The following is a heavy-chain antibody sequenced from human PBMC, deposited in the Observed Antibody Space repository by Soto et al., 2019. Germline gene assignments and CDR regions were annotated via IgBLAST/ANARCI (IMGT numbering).Heavy chain of an antibody. Sequence: ASVKVSCKASGYTFTSYGISWVRQAPGQGLEWMGWISAYNGHTNYAHNLQGRVTMTTDTSTSTAYMELRSLRSDDTAVYYCARDQGRISASYYPTWFDPWRQATLFPFSS. J-gene: IGHJ5*02. D-gene: IGHD3-10*01. CDR3: ARDQGRISASYYPTWFDP. CDR1: GYTFTSYG. CDR2: ISAYNGHT. V-gene: IGHV1-18*01.